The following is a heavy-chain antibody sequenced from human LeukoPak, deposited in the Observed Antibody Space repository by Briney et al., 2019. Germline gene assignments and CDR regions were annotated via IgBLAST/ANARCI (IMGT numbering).Heavy chain of an antibody. CDR2: ISGSGSTT. CDR1: GITFSSYA. D-gene: IGHD6-13*01. J-gene: IGHJ4*02. Sequence: PGGSLRLSCAASGITFSSYAMTWVRQAPGKGLEWVSGISGSGSTTHYADSVKGRFTISRDNAKNSLYLQMNSLRAEDTAVYYCARALPSSWYYFDYWGQGTLVTVSS. V-gene: IGHV3-23*01. CDR3: ARALPSSWYYFDY.